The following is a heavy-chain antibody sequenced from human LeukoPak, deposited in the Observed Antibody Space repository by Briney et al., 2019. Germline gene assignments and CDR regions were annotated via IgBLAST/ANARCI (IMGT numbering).Heavy chain of an antibody. D-gene: IGHD3-16*02. J-gene: IGHJ2*01. CDR3: AAWIPVWGSYRAYWYFDL. CDR1: GFTFTSSA. CDR2: IVVGSGNT. V-gene: IGHV1-58*02. Sequence: SVKVSCKASGFTFTSSAMQWVRQARGQRLEWIGWIVVGSGNTNYAQKFQERVTITRDMSTSTAYMELSSLRSEDTAVYYCAAWIPVWGSYRAYWYFDLWGRGTLVTVSS.